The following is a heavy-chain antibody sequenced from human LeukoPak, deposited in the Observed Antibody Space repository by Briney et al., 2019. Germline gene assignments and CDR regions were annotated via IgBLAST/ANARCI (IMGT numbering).Heavy chain of an antibody. D-gene: IGHD6-13*01. CDR3: ARDRAAGPTNHAFDI. Sequence: SGTLSLTCAVSGGSISSSNWWSWVRQPPGKGLEWIGEIYHSGSTNYNPSLKSRVTISVDKSKNQFSLKLSSVTAADTAVYYCARDRAAGPTNHAFDIWGQGTMVTVSS. V-gene: IGHV4-4*02. CDR1: GGSISSSNW. J-gene: IGHJ3*02. CDR2: IYHSGST.